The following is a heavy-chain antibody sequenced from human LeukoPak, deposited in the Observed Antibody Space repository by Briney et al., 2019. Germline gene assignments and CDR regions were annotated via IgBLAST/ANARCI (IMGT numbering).Heavy chain of an antibody. CDR1: GGTFSSYT. V-gene: IGHV1-69*02. CDR2: IIPILGIA. J-gene: IGHJ6*02. Sequence: ASVKVSCKASGGTFSSYTISWARQAPGQGLEWMGRIIPILGIANYAQKFQGRVTIIADKSTSTAYMELSSLRSEDTAVYYCARTTRRGTVTTDYYYYGMDVWGQGTTVTVSS. CDR3: ARTTRRGTVTTDYYYYGMDV. D-gene: IGHD4-11*01.